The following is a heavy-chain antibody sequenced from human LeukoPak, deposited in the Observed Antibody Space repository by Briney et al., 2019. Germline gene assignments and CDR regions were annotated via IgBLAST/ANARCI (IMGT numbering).Heavy chain of an antibody. V-gene: IGHV3-23*01. CDR3: AKDPVRTERWKSPMGYCFDY. J-gene: IGHJ4*02. D-gene: IGHD3-10*01. CDR1: GFTFSSYA. CDR2: ISGSGGST. Sequence: GGSLRLSCAASGFTFSSYAMTWVRQAPGKGLEWVSAISGSGGSTYYADSVKGRFTISRDNSKNTLYLQMNSLRAEDTAVYYCAKDPVRTERWKSPMGYCFDYWGQGTLVTVSS.